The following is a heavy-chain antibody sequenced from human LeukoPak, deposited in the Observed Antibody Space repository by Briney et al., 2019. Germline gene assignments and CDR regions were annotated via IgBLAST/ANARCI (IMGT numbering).Heavy chain of an antibody. CDR1: GFTFSSYG. Sequence: GGSLRLPCAASGFTFSSYGMSWVRQAPGKGLEWVSAISGSGGSTYYADSVKGRFTISRDNSKNTLYLQMNSLRAEDTAVYYCAKDRGYGSGSTDYWGQGTLVTVSS. D-gene: IGHD3-10*01. CDR3: AKDRGYGSGSTDY. V-gene: IGHV3-23*01. J-gene: IGHJ4*02. CDR2: ISGSGGST.